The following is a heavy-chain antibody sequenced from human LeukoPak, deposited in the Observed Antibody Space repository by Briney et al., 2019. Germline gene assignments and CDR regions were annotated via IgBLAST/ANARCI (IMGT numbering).Heavy chain of an antibody. J-gene: IGHJ4*02. V-gene: IGHV3-64*01. Sequence: QAGGSLRLSCAASGFTFSSYAMHWVRQAPGKGLEYVSAISSNGGNANSVKSRFTISRDNAKNPLYLQMNSLRAEDTAVYYCARDITELERLFDYWGQGTLVTVSS. D-gene: IGHD1-1*01. CDR3: ARDITELERLFDY. CDR1: GFTFSSYA. CDR2: ISSNGG.